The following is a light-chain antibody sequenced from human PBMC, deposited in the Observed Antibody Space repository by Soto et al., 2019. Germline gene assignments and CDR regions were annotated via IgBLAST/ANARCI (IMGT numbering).Light chain of an antibody. CDR1: QNIDNY. V-gene: IGKV1-39*01. Sequence: DIQMTQSPPSLSASVGDRVTITCRASQNIDNYLNWYQQKPGAAPKLLIYTASSLFSGVPSRFSGSGSGTDFTLTISSLQPEDFATYYCQQLNSYLPFTFGQGTRLEIK. CDR3: QQLNSYLPFT. J-gene: IGKJ5*01. CDR2: TAS.